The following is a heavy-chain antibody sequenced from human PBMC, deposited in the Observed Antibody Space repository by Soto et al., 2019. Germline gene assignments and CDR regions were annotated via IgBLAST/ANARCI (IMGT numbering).Heavy chain of an antibody. CDR2: IYPGDSDT. CDR1: GYSFTSYW. Sequence: GESLKISCKGSGYSFTSYWIGWVRQMPGKGLEWMGIIYPGDSDTRYSPSFQGQVTISADKSISTAYLQWSSLKASDTAMYYCARWRGDDEYYYYYYYMDVWGKGTTVTVSS. V-gene: IGHV5-51*01. J-gene: IGHJ6*03. D-gene: IGHD3-3*01. CDR3: ARWRGDDEYYYYYYYMDV.